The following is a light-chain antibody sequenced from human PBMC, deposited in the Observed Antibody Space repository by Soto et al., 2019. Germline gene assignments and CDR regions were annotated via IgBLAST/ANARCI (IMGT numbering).Light chain of an antibody. Sequence: ILLTLSPVTLNLSPGQIVTLSGRASESISRDYLAWYQQRLGQAPRLLIYGASSGATGIPDRFSGSGSGTDFTLTISRLEPEDFAVYYCKQYGSLSWTFGHG. CDR3: KQYGSLSWT. J-gene: IGKJ1*01. V-gene: IGKV3-20*01. CDR2: GAS. CDR1: ESISRDY.